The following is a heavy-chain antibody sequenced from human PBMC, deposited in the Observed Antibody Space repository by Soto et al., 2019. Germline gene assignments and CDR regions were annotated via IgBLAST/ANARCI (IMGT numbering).Heavy chain of an antibody. CDR1: GYTFTSYD. D-gene: IGHD6-13*01. CDR3: AKDLLYSSSLYGMDV. J-gene: IGHJ6*02. CDR2: MNPNTGNS. Sequence: ASVKVSCKASGYTFTSYDIYWVRQATGQGLEWMGWMNPNTGNSGYAQKFQGRVTMTSYTSKNQFSLQLNSVTPEDTAVYYCAKDLLYSSSLYGMDVGGQGPTVTVSS. V-gene: IGHV1-8*01.